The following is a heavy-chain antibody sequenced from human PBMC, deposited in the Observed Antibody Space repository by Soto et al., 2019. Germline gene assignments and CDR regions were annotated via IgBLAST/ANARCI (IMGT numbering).Heavy chain of an antibody. CDR3: ARHTGGYSYGFYYYGMDV. Sequence: QLQLQESGPGLVKPSETLSLTCTVSGGSISSSSYYWGWIRQPPGKGLEWIGSIYYSGSTYYNPSLKSRVTISVDTSKNQFSLKLSSVTAADTAVYYCARHTGGYSYGFYYYGMDVWGQGTTVTVSS. CDR2: IYYSGST. V-gene: IGHV4-39*01. D-gene: IGHD5-18*01. CDR1: GGSISSSSYY. J-gene: IGHJ6*02.